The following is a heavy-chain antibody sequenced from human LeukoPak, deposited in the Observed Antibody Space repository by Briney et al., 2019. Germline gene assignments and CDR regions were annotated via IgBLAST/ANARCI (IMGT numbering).Heavy chain of an antibody. CDR1: GFTFSSYG. V-gene: IGHV3-21*01. CDR3: ARDPNNYYDSSGYYPYYFDY. CDR2: ISSSSSYI. J-gene: IGHJ4*02. D-gene: IGHD3-22*01. Sequence: GGSLRLSCAASGFTFSSYGMHWVRQAPGKGLEWVSSISSSSSYIYYADSVKGRFTISRDNAKNSLYLQMNSLRAEDTAVYYCARDPNNYYDSSGYYPYYFDYWGQGPWSPSPQ.